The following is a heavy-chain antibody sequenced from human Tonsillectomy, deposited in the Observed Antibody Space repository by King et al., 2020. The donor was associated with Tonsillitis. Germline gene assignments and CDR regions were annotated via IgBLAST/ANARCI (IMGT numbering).Heavy chain of an antibody. V-gene: IGHV4-61*02. CDR2: IFSSGTT. J-gene: IGHJ5*02. D-gene: IGHD5/OR15-5a*01. CDR3: ARVMSFYENWFDP. Sequence: VQLQESGPGLVKPSKTLSLTCTVSGDSIGSGSHYWGWIRQPAGKGLEFIGRIFSSGTTNYNPSLKSRVTMSVDTSKNQFSLKLSSMTAADTAVYYCARVMSFYENWFDPWGQGTLVTVSS. CDR1: GDSIGSGSHY.